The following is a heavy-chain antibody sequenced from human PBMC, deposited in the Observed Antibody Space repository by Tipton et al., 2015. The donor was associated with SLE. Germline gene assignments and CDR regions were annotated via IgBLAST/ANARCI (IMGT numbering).Heavy chain of an antibody. CDR2: ISAYNGNT. CDR1: GYTFTNYG. D-gene: IGHD2-15*01. J-gene: IGHJ6*02. V-gene: IGHV1-18*01. Sequence: QVQLVQSGAEVKKPGASVKVSCKASGYTFTNYGISWVRQAPGQGLEWMGWISAYNGNTNCAQKLQGRVTMTTDTSTSTAYMELRSLRSDDTAVYYCARVDVVVVAAIPYYYGMDVWGQGTTVTVSS. CDR3: ARVDVVVVAAIPYYYGMDV.